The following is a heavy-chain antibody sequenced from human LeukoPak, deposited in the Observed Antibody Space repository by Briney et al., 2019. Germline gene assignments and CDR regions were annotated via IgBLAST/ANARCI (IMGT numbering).Heavy chain of an antibody. Sequence: GGSLRLSCAASGFTFSSYWMTWVRQAPGKGLEWVANIKQDGSDKYYVDSVKGQFTISRDNARNSLYLQLNSLRAEDTAGYYCARGPPPGYYGSGSYPTFFDYWGQGTLVTVSS. CDR1: GFTFSSYW. J-gene: IGHJ4*02. CDR3: ARGPPPGYYGSGSYPTFFDY. D-gene: IGHD3-10*01. V-gene: IGHV3-7*01. CDR2: IKQDGSDK.